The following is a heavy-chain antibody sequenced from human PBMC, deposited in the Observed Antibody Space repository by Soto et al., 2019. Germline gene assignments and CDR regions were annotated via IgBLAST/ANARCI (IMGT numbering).Heavy chain of an antibody. CDR2: INHSGST. Sequence: QVQLQQWGAGLLKPSETLSLTCAVDGGSFSGYYWSWIRQPPGKGLEWIGVINHSGSTNCNPSLKSRVTISVDPSKNHFSLKLSSVTAADTAVYYCARALSPWSAPDNYYDSSGDRGYWGQGTLVTVSS. D-gene: IGHD3-22*01. CDR3: ARALSPWSAPDNYYDSSGDRGY. CDR1: GGSFSGYY. V-gene: IGHV4-34*01. J-gene: IGHJ4*02.